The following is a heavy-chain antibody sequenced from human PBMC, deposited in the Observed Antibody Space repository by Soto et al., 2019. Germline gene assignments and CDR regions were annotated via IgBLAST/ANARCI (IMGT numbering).Heavy chain of an antibody. D-gene: IGHD6-25*01. CDR1: GYTFTGYY. CDR3: ARAASYYYGMDV. V-gene: IGHV1-2*02. J-gene: IGHJ6*02. Sequence: GASVKVSCKASGYTFTGYYMHWVRQTPGQGLEWMGWINPNSGGTNYARKFQGRVTMTRDTSISTAYMELSRLRSDDTAVYYCARAASYYYGMDVWGQGTTVTVSS. CDR2: INPNSGGT.